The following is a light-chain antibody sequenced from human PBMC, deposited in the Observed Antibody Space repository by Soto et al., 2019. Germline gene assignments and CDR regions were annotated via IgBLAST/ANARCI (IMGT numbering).Light chain of an antibody. CDR3: SSYTSSSFL. V-gene: IGLV2-14*01. Sequence: QSVLTQPASVSGSPGQSITISCTGTSSDVGGYNYVSWYQQHPGKAPKLMIYDVSNRPSGVSNRFSGSKSGNTASLTISGLQAEDEDDYYCSSYTSSSFLFGGGTKLTV. CDR1: SSDVGGYNY. J-gene: IGLJ2*01. CDR2: DVS.